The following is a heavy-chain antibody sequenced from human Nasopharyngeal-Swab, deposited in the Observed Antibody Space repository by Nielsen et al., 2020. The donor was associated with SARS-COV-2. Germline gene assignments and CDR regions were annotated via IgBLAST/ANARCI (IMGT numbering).Heavy chain of an antibody. Sequence: SETLSLTCTVSGGSISSYYWNWIRQPPGKGLEWIGYIYYSGSTNYNPSLKSRVTISVDTSKNQFSLKLSSVHAADTAVYYCARGKRLLWFGESDLFDIWGQGAMVNVSS. D-gene: IGHD3-10*01. CDR1: GGSISSYY. CDR2: IYYSGST. J-gene: IGHJ3*02. V-gene: IGHV4-59*01. CDR3: ARGKRLLWFGESDLFDI.